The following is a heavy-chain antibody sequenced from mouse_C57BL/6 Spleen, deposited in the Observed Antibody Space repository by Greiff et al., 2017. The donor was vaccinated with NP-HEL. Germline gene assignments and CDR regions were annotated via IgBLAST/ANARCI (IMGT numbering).Heavy chain of an antibody. CDR2: IHPNSGST. CDR1: GYTFTSYW. J-gene: IGHJ4*01. Sequence: VQLQQPGAELVKPGASVKLSCKASGYTFTSYWMHWVKQRPGQGLEWIGMIHPNSGSTNYTEKFKSKATLTVDQATSTAYMQLSRLTSEDAAVYYCARLGRGYAMDYWGQGTSVTVSS. CDR3: ARLGRGYAMDY. V-gene: IGHV1-64*01. D-gene: IGHD4-1*01.